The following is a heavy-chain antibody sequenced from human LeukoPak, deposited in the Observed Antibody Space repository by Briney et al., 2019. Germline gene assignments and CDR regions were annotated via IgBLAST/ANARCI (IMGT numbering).Heavy chain of an antibody. D-gene: IGHD3-22*01. Sequence: SETLSLTCAVYGGSFSGYYWSWIRQPPGKGLEWIGEINHSGSTNYNPSHESRVTISIDKSRNQISLKLSSVTAADTAVYYCARADYYDSSGFLDYWGQGTLVTVSS. CDR1: GGSFSGYY. V-gene: IGHV4-34*01. J-gene: IGHJ4*02. CDR2: INHSGST. CDR3: ARADYYDSSGFLDY.